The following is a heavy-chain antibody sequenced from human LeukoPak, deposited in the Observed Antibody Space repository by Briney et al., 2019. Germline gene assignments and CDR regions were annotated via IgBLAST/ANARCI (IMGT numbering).Heavy chain of an antibody. J-gene: IGHJ4*02. V-gene: IGHV5-51*01. CDR1: GYSFTTYL. D-gene: IGHD6-6*01. CDR3: ARHSTSSRLDY. CDR2: IHPGDSGA. Sequence: GESLKISCKGSGYSFTTYLIAWVRQMPGKGLEWMGIIHPGDSGARYSPSFQGQVTVSVDRSINTAYLQWSSLKASDTAMYYCARHSTSSRLDYWGQGTLVTVSS.